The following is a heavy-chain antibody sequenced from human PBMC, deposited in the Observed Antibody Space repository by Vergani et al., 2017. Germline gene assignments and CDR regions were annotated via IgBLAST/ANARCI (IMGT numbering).Heavy chain of an antibody. J-gene: IGHJ6*02. CDR3: ATSAAAGTDYYYYGMDV. D-gene: IGHD6-13*01. Sequence: EVQLVESGGGLVQPGGSLRLSCAASGFTFSSYSMNWVRQAPGKGLEWVSAISGSGGSTYYADSVKGRFTISRDNSKNTLYLQMNSLRAEDTAVYYCATSAAAGTDYYYYGMDVWGQGTTVTVSS. CDR1: GFTFSSYS. V-gene: IGHV3-23*04. CDR2: ISGSGGST.